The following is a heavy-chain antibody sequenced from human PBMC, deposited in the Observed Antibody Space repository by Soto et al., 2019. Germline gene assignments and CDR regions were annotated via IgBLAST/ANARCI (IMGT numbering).Heavy chain of an antibody. CDR3: ARTARPRYYDFWSGSPHYYYGMDV. D-gene: IGHD3-3*01. V-gene: IGHV1-69*13. Sequence: GVSVKISCKSSGGTFSSYAISWVRKAPGQGLEWMGGIIPIFGTANYAQKFQGRVTITADESTSTAYMELSSLRSEDTAVYYCARTARPRYYDFWSGSPHYYYGMDVWGQGTTVTVSS. CDR1: GGTFSSYA. CDR2: IIPIFGTA. J-gene: IGHJ6*02.